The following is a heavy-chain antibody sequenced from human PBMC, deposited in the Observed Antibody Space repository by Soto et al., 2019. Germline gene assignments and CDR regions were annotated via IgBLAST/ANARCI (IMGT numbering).Heavy chain of an antibody. D-gene: IGHD3-10*01. CDR1: GFSLTTGVG. V-gene: IGHV2-5*01. CDR2: IYWNDEK. Sequence: QITLKESGPTLVKPTQTLTLTCSFSGFSLTTGVGVGWIRQPPGKALEWLAIIYWNDEKLYNPSLKTRLTITKDTSKNQVVLTVTDMDPVDTATYYCAHRVNMARGPYNYFGPWGQGTLVTDSS. J-gene: IGHJ5*02. CDR3: AHRVNMARGPYNYFGP.